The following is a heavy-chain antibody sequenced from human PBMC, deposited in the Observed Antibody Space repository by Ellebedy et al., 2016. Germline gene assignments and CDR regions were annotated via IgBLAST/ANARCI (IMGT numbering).Heavy chain of an antibody. CDR1: GFTFDDYA. Sequence: SLKISCAASGFTFDDYAMHWVRQAPGKGLEWASGISWNSGSIGYADSVKGRFTISRDNAKNSLYLQMNSLRAEDTALYYCTKDISVGASAAGFDYWGQGTLVTVSS. CDR2: ISWNSGSI. J-gene: IGHJ4*02. D-gene: IGHD1-26*01. V-gene: IGHV3-9*01. CDR3: TKDISVGASAAGFDY.